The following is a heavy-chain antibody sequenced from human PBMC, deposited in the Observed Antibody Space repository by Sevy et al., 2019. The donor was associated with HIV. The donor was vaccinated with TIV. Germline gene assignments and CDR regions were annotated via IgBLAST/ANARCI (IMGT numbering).Heavy chain of an antibody. V-gene: IGHV3-33*01. J-gene: IGHJ3*02. CDR2: IWYDGSNK. D-gene: IGHD6-19*01. Sequence: GGSLRLSCAASGFTFSSYGMHWVRQAPGKGLEWVAVIWYDGSNKYYADSVKGRFTISRDNSKNTLYLQMNSLRAEDTAVYYCARPRSSGWYGAFGIWGQGTMVTVSS. CDR3: ARPRSSGWYGAFGI. CDR1: GFTFSSYG.